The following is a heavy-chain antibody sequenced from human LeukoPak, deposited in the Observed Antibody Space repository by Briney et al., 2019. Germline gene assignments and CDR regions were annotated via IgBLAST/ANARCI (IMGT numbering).Heavy chain of an antibody. V-gene: IGHV1-69*01. CDR1: GGTFSSYA. J-gene: IGHJ6*03. Sequence: SVKVSCKASGGTFSSYAISWVRQAPGQGLEWMGGIIPIFGTANYAQKFQGRVTITADESTSTAYMELSSLRSEDTAVYYCAGGCSSTSCYYYYMDVWGKGTTVTVSS. CDR3: AGGCSSTSCYYYYMDV. D-gene: IGHD2-2*01. CDR2: IIPIFGTA.